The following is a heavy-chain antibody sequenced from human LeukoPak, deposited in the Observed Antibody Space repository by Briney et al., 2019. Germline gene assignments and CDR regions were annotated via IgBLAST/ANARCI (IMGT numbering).Heavy chain of an antibody. CDR3: AGPRISDYYYYGMDV. CDR2: ISSSGSTI. D-gene: IGHD2-15*01. Sequence: VGSLRLSPAAPVFTLRSDVLGWGGQAPGRGLERDSYISSSGSTIYYADSVKGRFTISRDNAKNSLYLQMNSLRAEDTAVYYCAGPRISDYYYYGMDVWGQGTTVTVSS. V-gene: IGHV3-48*03. CDR1: VFTLRSDV. J-gene: IGHJ6*02.